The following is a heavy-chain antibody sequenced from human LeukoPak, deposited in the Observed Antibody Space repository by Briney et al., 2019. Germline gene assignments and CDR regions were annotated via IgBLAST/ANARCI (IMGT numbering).Heavy chain of an antibody. V-gene: IGHV1-18*01. J-gene: IGHJ6*02. CDR2: ISAYNGNT. D-gene: IGHD4-17*01. Sequence: GASVKVSCKASGYTFTSYGISWVRQAPGQGLEWMGWISAYNGNTSYAQKLQGRVTMTTDTSTSTAYMELRSLRSDDTAVYYCARDRGLREPSKYYYYGMDVWGQGTTVTVSS. CDR1: GYTFTSYG. CDR3: ARDRGLREPSKYYYYGMDV.